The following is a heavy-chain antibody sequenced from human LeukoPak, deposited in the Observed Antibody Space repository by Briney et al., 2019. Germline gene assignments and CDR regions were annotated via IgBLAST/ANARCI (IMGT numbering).Heavy chain of an antibody. CDR1: GFTFSSYS. CDR3: ARVMPLNYGDYKRGAFDI. J-gene: IGHJ3*02. V-gene: IGHV3-48*02. CDR2: ISSSSSTI. Sequence: GGSLRLSCAASGFTFSSYSMNWVRQAPGKGLEWVSDISSSSSTIYYADSVKGRFTISRDNAKNSLYLQMNNLRDEDTAVYYCARVMPLNYGDYKRGAFDIWGQGTMVTVSS. D-gene: IGHD4-17*01.